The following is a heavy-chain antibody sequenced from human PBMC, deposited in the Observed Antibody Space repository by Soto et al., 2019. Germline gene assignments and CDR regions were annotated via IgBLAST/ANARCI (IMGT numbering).Heavy chain of an antibody. V-gene: IGHV1-18*01. D-gene: IGHD1-26*01. CDR1: GYSFTRNG. CDR3: VRDRDSDTWPSRDV. Sequence: QVHLVQSGAELKKPGASVRVSCKASGYSFTRNGSSWVRQAPGQGLEWMGGISAKNGDTNYAQKIQARVTMTTDTSTSTAYMELRSLRSDDTAVYYCVRDRDSDTWPSRDVWGQGTTVTVSS. CDR2: ISAKNGDT. J-gene: IGHJ6*02.